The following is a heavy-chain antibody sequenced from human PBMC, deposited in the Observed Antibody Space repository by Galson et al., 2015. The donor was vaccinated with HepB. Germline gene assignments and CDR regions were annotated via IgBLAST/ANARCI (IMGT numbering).Heavy chain of an antibody. V-gene: IGHV3-11*01. D-gene: IGHD6-19*01. Sequence: SLRLSCAASGFIFSDYYMTWIRQAPGKGLEWVSYIGPRDTYIYYADSVQGRFTISRDNAKKELHLQMNSLRVEDAAVYYCATSGRIGWYDAYFDYWGQGTLVTVSS. CDR2: IGPRDTYI. J-gene: IGHJ4*02. CDR1: GFIFSDYY. CDR3: ATSGRIGWYDAYFDY.